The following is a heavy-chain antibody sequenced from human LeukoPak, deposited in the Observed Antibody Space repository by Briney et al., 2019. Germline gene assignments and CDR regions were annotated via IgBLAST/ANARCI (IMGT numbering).Heavy chain of an antibody. CDR2: ISGSGGST. CDR1: GFTFSSYA. V-gene: IGHV3-23*01. Sequence: GGSLTLSCAASGFTFSSYAMSWVRQAPGKGLEWVSAISGSGGSTYYADSVKGRFTISRDNSENTLYLQMNSLRAEDTAVYYCAKVSGYDFWSGYYFDYWGQGTLVTVSS. J-gene: IGHJ4*02. D-gene: IGHD3-3*01. CDR3: AKVSGYDFWSGYYFDY.